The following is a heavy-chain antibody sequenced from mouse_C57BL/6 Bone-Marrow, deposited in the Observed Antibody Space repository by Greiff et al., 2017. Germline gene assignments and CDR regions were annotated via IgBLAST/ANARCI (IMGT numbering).Heavy chain of an antibody. CDR2: IDPSDSET. CDR3: ASSNYDGSLVAY. CDR1: GYTFTSYW. Sequence: VQLQQPGAELVRPGSSVKLSCKASGYTFTSYWMHWVKQRPIQGLEWIGNIDPSDSETHYNQKFKDKATLTVDKSSSTAYMQLSSLTSEDSAVYYCASSNYDGSLVAYWGQGTLVTVSA. J-gene: IGHJ3*01. V-gene: IGHV1-52*01. D-gene: IGHD2-3*01.